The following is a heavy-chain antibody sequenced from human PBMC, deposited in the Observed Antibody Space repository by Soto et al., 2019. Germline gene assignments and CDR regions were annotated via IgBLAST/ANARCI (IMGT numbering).Heavy chain of an antibody. CDR2: TYHSGST. CDR1: GGSISSGGYS. CDR3: ARGQYYDFWSGYYNAYYYYGMDV. V-gene: IGHV4-30-2*01. J-gene: IGHJ6*02. D-gene: IGHD3-3*01. Sequence: SETLSLTCAASGGSISSGGYSWSWIRQPPGKGLEWIGYTYHSGSTYYNPSLKSRVTISVDRSKNQFSLKLSSVTAADTAVYYCARGQYYDFWSGYYNAYYYYGMDVWGQGTTLTVSS.